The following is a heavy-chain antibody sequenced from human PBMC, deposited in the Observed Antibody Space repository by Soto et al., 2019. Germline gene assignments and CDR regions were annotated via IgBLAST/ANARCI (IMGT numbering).Heavy chain of an antibody. D-gene: IGHD4-17*01. Sequence: GGSLRLSCAASGFTFSSYGMHWVRQAPGKGLEWVAVISYDGSNKYYADSVKGRFTISRDNSKNTLYLQMNSLRAEDTAVYYCAKDDYGDYTFDYWGQGTLVTVSS. CDR2: ISYDGSNK. J-gene: IGHJ4*02. V-gene: IGHV3-30*18. CDR3: AKDDYGDYTFDY. CDR1: GFTFSSYG.